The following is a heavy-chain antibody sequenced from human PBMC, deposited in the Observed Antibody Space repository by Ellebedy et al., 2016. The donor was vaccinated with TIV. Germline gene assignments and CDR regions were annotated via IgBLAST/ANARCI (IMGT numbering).Heavy chain of an antibody. D-gene: IGHD3-16*02. V-gene: IGHV4-34*10. Sequence: SETLSLXXAVYGESFTDYYWTWIRQPPGKGLEWIGEINHGGSANYNPSLESRVSMSIDASNNLLSLRLKSVTAADTAIYYCARDRALGSFDMWGRGTTVTVSS. CDR1: GESFTDYY. J-gene: IGHJ3*02. CDR2: INHGGSA. CDR3: ARDRALGSFDM.